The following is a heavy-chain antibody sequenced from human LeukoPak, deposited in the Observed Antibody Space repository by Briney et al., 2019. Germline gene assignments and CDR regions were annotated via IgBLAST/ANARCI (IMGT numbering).Heavy chain of an antibody. Sequence: SETLSLTCTVSGGSISSYYWSWIRQPPGKGLEWIGYIYYSGSTNYNPSLKSRVTMSVDTSKNQFSLKLSSVTAADTAVYYCARDFRGSGDAFDIWGQGTMVTVSS. CDR3: ARDFRGSGDAFDI. J-gene: IGHJ3*02. D-gene: IGHD1-26*01. V-gene: IGHV4-59*12. CDR2: IYYSGST. CDR1: GGSISSYY.